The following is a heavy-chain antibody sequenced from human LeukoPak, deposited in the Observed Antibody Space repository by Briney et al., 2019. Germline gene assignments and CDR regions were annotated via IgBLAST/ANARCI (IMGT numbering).Heavy chain of an antibody. Sequence: GGSLRLSCAASGFTFSSYAMSWVRQAPGKGLEWVAFIRYDGSNRYYADSVKGRFTISRDNSKNTLYLQMNSLRAEDTAVYYCAKEKDIVATIGAHWGQGTLVTVSS. V-gene: IGHV3-30*02. CDR2: IRYDGSNR. D-gene: IGHD5-12*01. J-gene: IGHJ4*02. CDR1: GFTFSSYA. CDR3: AKEKDIVATIGAH.